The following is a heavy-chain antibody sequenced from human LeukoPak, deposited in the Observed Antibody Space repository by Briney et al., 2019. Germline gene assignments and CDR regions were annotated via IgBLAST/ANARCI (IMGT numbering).Heavy chain of an antibody. Sequence: PGGSLRLSCAASGFTFSDYGMHWVRQAPGKGLEWVAVLSSGGSHEYFADSVKGRFTISRDNSKNTLNLQMSSLRPEDTAVYYCAKNSGYVWGSYRYQHGYFDYWGQGTLVTVSS. V-gene: IGHV3-30*18. CDR3: AKNSGYVWGSYRYQHGYFDY. D-gene: IGHD3-16*02. CDR1: GFTFSDYG. J-gene: IGHJ4*02. CDR2: LSSGGSHE.